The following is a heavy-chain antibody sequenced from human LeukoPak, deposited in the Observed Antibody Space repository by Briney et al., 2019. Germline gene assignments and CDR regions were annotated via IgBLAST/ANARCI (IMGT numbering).Heavy chain of an antibody. V-gene: IGHV1-8*03. J-gene: IGHJ4*02. CDR2: MNPNSGNT. CDR1: GYTFTSYD. D-gene: IGHD6-19*01. CDR3: ARSPPEWLVPNDY. Sequence: ASVKVSCKASGYTFTSYDINWVRQATGQGLEWMGWMNPNSGNTGYAEKFQGRVTITRNTSISTAYMELSSLRSDDTAVHYCARSPPEWLVPNDYWGQGTLVTVSS.